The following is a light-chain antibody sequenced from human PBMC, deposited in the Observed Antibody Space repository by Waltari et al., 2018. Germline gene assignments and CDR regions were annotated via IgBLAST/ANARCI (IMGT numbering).Light chain of an antibody. CDR1: QSVTSSY. J-gene: IGKJ2*01. CDR3: QQYGGSPYT. CDR2: GAS. V-gene: IGKV3-20*01. Sequence: DIVLTQSPGTLSLSPGERATLSCRASQSVTSSYLACDQQKPGQAPRLLIYGASIRATGIPGRFSGSGSGTGFPLTISRLEPEDFAVYYCQQYGGSPYTFGQGTNVEIK.